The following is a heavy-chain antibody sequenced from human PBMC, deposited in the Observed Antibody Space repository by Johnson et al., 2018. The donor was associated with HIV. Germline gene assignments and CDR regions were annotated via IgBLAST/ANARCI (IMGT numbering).Heavy chain of an antibody. CDR1: YG. V-gene: IGHV3-30*03. Sequence: YGMHWVRQAPGKGLEWVAVISYDGSNKYYADSVKGRFTISRDNSKNTLYLQMNSLRAEDTAVYYCASNPLSDAFDIWGQGTMVTVSS. CDR2: ISYDGSNK. J-gene: IGHJ3*02. CDR3: ASNPLSDAFDI.